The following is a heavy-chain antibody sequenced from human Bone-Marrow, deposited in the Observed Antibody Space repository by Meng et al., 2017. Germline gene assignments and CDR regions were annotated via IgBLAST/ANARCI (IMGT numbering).Heavy chain of an antibody. V-gene: IGHV3-30*19. CDR1: GFSLSNYG. J-gene: IGHJ4*02. CDR3: ASPSSEMATAPGL. CDR2: ISYDGSNK. Sequence: VELVGSGGGVVQPGRSLRLSCAASGFSLSNYGMHWVRQAPGKGLEWVAVISYDGSNKYYADSVKGRFTISRDNSKNTLYLQMNSLRAEDTAVYYCASPSSEMATAPGLWGQGTLVTVSS. D-gene: IGHD5-24*01.